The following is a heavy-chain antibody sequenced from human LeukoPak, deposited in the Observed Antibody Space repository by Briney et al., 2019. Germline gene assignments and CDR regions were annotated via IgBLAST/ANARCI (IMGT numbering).Heavy chain of an antibody. CDR3: VRALESSSSNY. V-gene: IGHV1-2*06. J-gene: IGHJ4*02. CDR2: INPNSGGT. Sequence: ASVKVSCKASGYTFTGYYIHWVRQAPGQGLEWMGRINPNSGGTKYAQKFQGRVSMTRDTSISTAYMELSRLTSDDTAVYYCVRALESSSSNYWGQGTLVTVSS. CDR1: GYTFTGYY. D-gene: IGHD6-6*01.